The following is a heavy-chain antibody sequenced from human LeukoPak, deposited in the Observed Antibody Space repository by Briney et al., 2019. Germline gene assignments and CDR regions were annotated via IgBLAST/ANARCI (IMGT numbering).Heavy chain of an antibody. CDR2: FHVSGTT. Sequence: SETLSLTCTVSGGSISSYYWSWIRQPAGKGLEWIGRFHVSGTTNYNPSLKSRVTMSVDAPINHFSLNMSSVTAADTAVYYCAREGFYSPRIDYWGQGTLVTVSS. CDR3: AREGFYSPRIDY. V-gene: IGHV4-4*07. J-gene: IGHJ4*02. CDR1: GGSISSYY. D-gene: IGHD2/OR15-2a*01.